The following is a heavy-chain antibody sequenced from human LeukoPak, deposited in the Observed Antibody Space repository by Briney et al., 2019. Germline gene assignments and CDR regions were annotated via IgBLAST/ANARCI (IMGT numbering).Heavy chain of an antibody. Sequence: SETLSLTCTVSGGSISSYFWTWIRQPPGKGLEWIGSIYSSGSTYYNSSLKSRVTISIDTSKNQVSLKMSSVTAADTAVYYCAKSGGYGLIDYWGQGTLVTVSS. CDR1: GGSISSYF. CDR3: AKSGGYGLIDY. D-gene: IGHD6-25*01. V-gene: IGHV4-59*05. J-gene: IGHJ4*01. CDR2: IYSSGST.